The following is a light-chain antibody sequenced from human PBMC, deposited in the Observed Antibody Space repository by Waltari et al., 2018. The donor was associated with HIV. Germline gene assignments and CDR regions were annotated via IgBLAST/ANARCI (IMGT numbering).Light chain of an antibody. CDR2: DAS. CDR1: QHISKY. V-gene: IGKV1-33*01. Sequence: DILMTQSPSSLSAFVGDRVTITCQASQHISKYLTWYQQKPGETPKVLIYDASNLETGVPARFSGNTSGTHVTFTISSLQPEDVATYYCQHYAKVPCTLGQGTKLESK. J-gene: IGKJ2*02. CDR3: QHYAKVPCT.